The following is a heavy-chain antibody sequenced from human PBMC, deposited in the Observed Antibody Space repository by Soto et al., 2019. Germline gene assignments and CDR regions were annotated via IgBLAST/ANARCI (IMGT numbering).Heavy chain of an antibody. D-gene: IGHD3-16*01. CDR1: GYTFTSYA. Sequence: GASVKVSCKASGYTFTSYAMHWVRQAPGQRLEWMGWINAGNGNTKYSQKFQGRVTITRDTSASTAYMELSSLRSEDTAVYYCAKEGGGDYYYGMAVWGQGTTVTVSS. J-gene: IGHJ6*02. V-gene: IGHV1-3*01. CDR3: AKEGGGDYYYGMAV. CDR2: INAGNGNT.